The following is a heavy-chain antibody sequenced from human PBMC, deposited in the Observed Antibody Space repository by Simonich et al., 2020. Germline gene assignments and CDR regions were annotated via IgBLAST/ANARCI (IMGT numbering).Heavy chain of an antibody. CDR3: ARDRDGDYDY. CDR2: IYHSGST. Sequence: QVQLQESGPGLVKPSETLSLTCAVSGYSISSGDYWGWIRQPPGKGLEWIGSIYHSGSTYYNPSLKSRVTISVDTSKNQFSLKLSSVTAADTAVYYCARDRDGDYDYWGQGTLVTVSS. J-gene: IGHJ4*02. V-gene: IGHV4-38-2*02. D-gene: IGHD4-17*01. CDR1: GYSISSGDY.